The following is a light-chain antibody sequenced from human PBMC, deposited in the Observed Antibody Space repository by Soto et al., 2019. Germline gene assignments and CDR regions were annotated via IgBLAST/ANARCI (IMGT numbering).Light chain of an antibody. J-gene: IGKJ2*01. CDR1: QSISSN. Sequence: EILMTQSQDTLSVSLGERATLSCRASQSISSNLAWYQQKPGQAPRLLIYGATTRATGVPARFSGGRSGTEFTLTISSLQSEDFAVYYCQQYKDRPPYTFGQGTKLEIK. V-gene: IGKV3-15*01. CDR2: GAT. CDR3: QQYKDRPPYT.